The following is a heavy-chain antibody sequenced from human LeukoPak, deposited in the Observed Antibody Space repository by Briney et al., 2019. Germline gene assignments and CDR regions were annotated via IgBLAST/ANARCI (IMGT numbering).Heavy chain of an antibody. D-gene: IGHD6-13*01. J-gene: IGHJ4*02. V-gene: IGHV1-2*06. CDR2: INPNSGGT. Sequence: ASVKVSCKASGYTFTDYYMHWARQAPGQGLEWMGRINPNSGGTNYAQKLQGRVTMTRDTPISTAYMELSRLRSDDTAVYYCARPSDSSSFDYWGQGTLVTVSS. CDR1: GYTFTDYY. CDR3: ARPSDSSSFDY.